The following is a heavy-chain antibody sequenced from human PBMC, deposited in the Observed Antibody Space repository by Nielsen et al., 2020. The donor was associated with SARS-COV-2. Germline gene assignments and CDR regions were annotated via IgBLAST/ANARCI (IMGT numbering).Heavy chain of an antibody. CDR2: IWYDGSNK. J-gene: IGHJ4*02. D-gene: IGHD2-15*01. Sequence: GESLKISCAASGFTFSSYGMHWVRQAPGKGLEWVAVIWYDGSNKYYADSVKGRFTISRDNAKNSLYLQMNSLRAEDTAVYYCARVQGSVVVAALDYWGQGTLVTVSS. CDR3: ARVQGSVVVAALDY. V-gene: IGHV3-33*01. CDR1: GFTFSSYG.